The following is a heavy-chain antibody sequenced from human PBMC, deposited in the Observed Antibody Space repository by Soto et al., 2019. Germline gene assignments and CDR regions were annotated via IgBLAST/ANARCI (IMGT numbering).Heavy chain of an antibody. CDR1: GFTFSSYW. Sequence: GGSLRLSCAASGFTFSSYWMHWVRQAPGKGLVWVSRINSDGSSTSYADSVKGRFTISRDNAKNTLYLQMNSLRAEDTAVYYCARVMSIAAAGTAPVAFDIWGQGTMVTVSS. V-gene: IGHV3-74*01. J-gene: IGHJ3*02. CDR3: ARVMSIAAAGTAPVAFDI. D-gene: IGHD6-13*01. CDR2: INSDGSST.